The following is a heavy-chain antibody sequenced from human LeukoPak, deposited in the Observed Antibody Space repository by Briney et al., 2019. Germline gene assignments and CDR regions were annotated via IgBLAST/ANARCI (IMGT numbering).Heavy chain of an antibody. CDR3: ARDGLPAAADS. J-gene: IGHJ4*02. D-gene: IGHD2-2*01. CDR1: GFTFSSHW. V-gene: IGHV3-74*01. CDR2: IKSDGNFT. Sequence: GGALRLSCTVSGFTFSSHWMRWVRQAPGKGLVWVSHIKSDGNFTNYADSVRGRFTISRDNARNTLFLQMNSLRAEDTAVYYCARDGLPAAADSWGQGTLVTVSS.